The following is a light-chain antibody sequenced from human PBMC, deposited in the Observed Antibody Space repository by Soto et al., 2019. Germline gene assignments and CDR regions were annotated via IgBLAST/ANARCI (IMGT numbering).Light chain of an antibody. CDR3: QQYNNLVP. V-gene: IGKV3-15*01. CDR1: QSVSSS. J-gene: IGKJ2*01. CDR2: DAS. Sequence: EIVMTQSPATLSVSPGERATLSCRASQSVSSSLAWYQQKPGQAPRLLIYDASTRATGIPARFSGSGSGTEFTLNISRLQSEDFAVYYCQQYNNLVPCGQGTKVDIX.